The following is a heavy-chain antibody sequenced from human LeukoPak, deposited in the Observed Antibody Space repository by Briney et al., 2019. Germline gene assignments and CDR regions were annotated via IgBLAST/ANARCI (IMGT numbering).Heavy chain of an antibody. CDR1: GGTFSSYA. CDR2: ITPIFGTA. CDR3: ARLRSGYYYYYGMDV. D-gene: IGHD3-3*01. J-gene: IGHJ6*02. V-gene: IGHV1-69*13. Sequence: EASVKVSCKASGGTFSSYAISWVRQAPGQGLEWMGGITPIFGTANYAQKFQGRVTITADESTSTAYMELSSLRSEDTAVYYCARLRSGYYYYYGMDVWGQGTTVTVSS.